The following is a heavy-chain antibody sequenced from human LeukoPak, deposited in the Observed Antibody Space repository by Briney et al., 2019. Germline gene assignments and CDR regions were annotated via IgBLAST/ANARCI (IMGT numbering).Heavy chain of an antibody. CDR3: ARRSAAAGLDAFDI. Sequence: GGSLRLSCAASGFTLRNYDMHWVRLPTGKGLEWVSAMGTGDDTYFPGSVNGRFTGVRENAKNTVYLQMNILRAGDTAMYYCARRSAAAGLDAFDIWGQGTMVIVSS. V-gene: IGHV3-13*01. D-gene: IGHD6-13*01. CDR1: GFTLRNYD. CDR2: MGTGDDT. J-gene: IGHJ3*02.